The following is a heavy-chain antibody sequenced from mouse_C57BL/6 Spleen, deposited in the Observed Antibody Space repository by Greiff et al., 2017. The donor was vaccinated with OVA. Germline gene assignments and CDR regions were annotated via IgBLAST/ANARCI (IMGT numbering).Heavy chain of an antibody. CDR2: IYPGDGDT. CDR3: DRSYDYGENWYFDV. V-gene: IGHV1-82*01. J-gene: IGHJ1*03. CDR1: GYAFSSSW. Sequence: VKLQESGPELVKPGASVKISCKASGYAFSSSWMNWVKQRPGKGLEWIGRIYPGDGDTNYNGKFKGKATLTADKSSSTAYMQLSSLTSEDSAVYVCDRSYDYGENWYFDVWGTGTTVTVSS. D-gene: IGHD2-4*01.